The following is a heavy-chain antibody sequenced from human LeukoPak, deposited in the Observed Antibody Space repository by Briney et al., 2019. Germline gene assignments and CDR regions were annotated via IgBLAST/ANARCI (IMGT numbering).Heavy chain of an antibody. D-gene: IGHD4-11*01. CDR1: GFMFSTYA. J-gene: IGHJ4*02. Sequence: PGGSLRLSCAASGFMFSTYAMSWVRQAPGKGLEWVSLISGSGGSTYYADSVKGRFTISRDNGKNTLPLQMNSLRAEDTALYYCAKERLTTTTFDSWGRGTLVTVSS. V-gene: IGHV3-23*01. CDR3: AKERLTTTTFDS. CDR2: ISGSGGST.